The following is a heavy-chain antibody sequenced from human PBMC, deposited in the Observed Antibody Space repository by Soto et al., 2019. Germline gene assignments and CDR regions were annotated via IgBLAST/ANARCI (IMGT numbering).Heavy chain of an antibody. CDR3: ARIPIQLWSPYYYYGKDV. CDR2: IYYSGST. Sequence: SETLSLTCTVSGGSLSSSSYYWGLICQRTVTRLVRIGSIYYSGSTYYNPSLTSGVTICVDTSKNQLHPKLSSVTAADTAVYYCARIPIQLWSPYYYYGKDVWAQGTT. J-gene: IGHJ6*02. D-gene: IGHD5-18*01. CDR1: GGSLSSSSYY. V-gene: IGHV4-39*01.